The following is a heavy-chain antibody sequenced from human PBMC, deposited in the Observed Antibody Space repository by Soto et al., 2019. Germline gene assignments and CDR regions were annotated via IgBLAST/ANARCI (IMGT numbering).Heavy chain of an antibody. CDR2: IVPSLDTT. D-gene: IGHD3-16*02. J-gene: IGHJ6*02. Sequence: SVQVSCKASGGTFSSSGFSWVRQAPGQGLEWMGMIVPSLDTTNYAQKFQARVTITADEVTSTAYMELRSLRSEDTAVYYCARWPQPRYTADPYAVDVWGQGTRVTV. CDR1: GGTFSSSG. CDR3: ARWPQPRYTADPYAVDV. V-gene: IGHV1-69*11.